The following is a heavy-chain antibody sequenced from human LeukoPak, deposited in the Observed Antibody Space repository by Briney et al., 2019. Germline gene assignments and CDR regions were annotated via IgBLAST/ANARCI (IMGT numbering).Heavy chain of an antibody. J-gene: IGHJ3*02. CDR1: GGSITGYY. CDR2: IYYSGST. Sequence: PSETLSLTCTVSGGSITGYYWSWIRQPPGKGLEWIGYIYYSGSTNYNPSLKSRVTISVDTSKNHFSLKLTSVTAADTAVYYCARDRISYYDRDAFDIWGQGTMPTVSS. CDR3: ARDRISYYDRDAFDI. V-gene: IGHV4-59*01. D-gene: IGHD3-22*01.